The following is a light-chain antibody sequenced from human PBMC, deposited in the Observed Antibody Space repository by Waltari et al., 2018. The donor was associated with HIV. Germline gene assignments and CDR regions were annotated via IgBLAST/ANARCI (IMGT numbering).Light chain of an antibody. V-gene: IGLV3-21*04. J-gene: IGLJ2*01. CDR3: QVWDSSGDHPL. CDR1: NLASKS. CDR2: DDS. Sequence: SYVLTQPPSVSVAPGKTARITCGGNNLASKSVHWYQHKPGQAPVLGIYDDSDRPSGIPERFSGSNSGNTATLTISRVEAGDEADYYCQVWDSSGDHPLFGGGTKLTVL.